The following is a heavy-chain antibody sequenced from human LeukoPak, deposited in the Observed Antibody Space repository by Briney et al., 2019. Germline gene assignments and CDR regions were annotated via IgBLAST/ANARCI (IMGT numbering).Heavy chain of an antibody. Sequence: SETLSLTCAVSGGSISSSNWWSWVRQPPGKGLEWIGEIYHSGSTNYNPSLKSRVTISVDKSKNQFSLKLSAVTAADTAVYYCAGAEGDYYDSRGSVIGHFDYWGQGTLVTVPS. J-gene: IGHJ4*02. CDR3: AGAEGDYYDSRGSVIGHFDY. CDR2: IYHSGST. V-gene: IGHV4-4*02. D-gene: IGHD3-22*01. CDR1: GGSISSSNW.